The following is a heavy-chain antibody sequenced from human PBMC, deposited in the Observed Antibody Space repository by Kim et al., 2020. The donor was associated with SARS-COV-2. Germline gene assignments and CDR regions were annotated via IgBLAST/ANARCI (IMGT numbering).Heavy chain of an antibody. J-gene: IGHJ3*02. CDR2: INTNTGNP. CDR3: ARDSPGVLRFLEWSTDAFDI. D-gene: IGHD3-3*01. CDR1: GYTFTSYA. V-gene: IGHV7-4-1*02. Sequence: ASVKVSCKASGYTFTSYAMNWVRQAPGQGLEWMGWINTNTGNPTYAQGFTGRFVFSLDTSVSTAYLQISSLKAEDTAVYYCARDSPGVLRFLEWSTDAFDIWGQGTMVTVSS.